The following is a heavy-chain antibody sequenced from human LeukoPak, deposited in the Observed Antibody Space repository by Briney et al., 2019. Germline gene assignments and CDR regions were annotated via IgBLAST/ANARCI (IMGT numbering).Heavy chain of an antibody. CDR2: IHTDGSIT. CDR3: AKEEPRYCSSTSCSGGEYFQH. CDR1: GFTFSRYW. Sequence: GGSLRLSCAASGFTFSRYWMHWVRQAPGKGLVWVSRIHTDGSITNYADSVEGRFTISRDNAKNTLYLQMNSLRAEDTAVYYCAKEEPRYCSSTSCSGGEYFQHWGQGTLVTVSS. V-gene: IGHV3-74*01. J-gene: IGHJ1*01. D-gene: IGHD2-2*01.